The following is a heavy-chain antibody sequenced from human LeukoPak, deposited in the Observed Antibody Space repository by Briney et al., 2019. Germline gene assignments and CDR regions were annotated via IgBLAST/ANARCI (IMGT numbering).Heavy chain of an antibody. CDR3: ARVQVATHSFDI. V-gene: IGHV3-7*01. J-gene: IGHJ3*02. Sequence: GGSLTLSCAASGFTFSNYWMTWVRRAPGKGLEWVANIRRDGSETHYVDSVMGRFTISRDNAKNSLSLQMNSLRAEDTAVYYCARVQVATHSFDIWGQGTMVTVSS. D-gene: IGHD5-12*01. CDR1: GFTFSNYW. CDR2: IRRDGSET.